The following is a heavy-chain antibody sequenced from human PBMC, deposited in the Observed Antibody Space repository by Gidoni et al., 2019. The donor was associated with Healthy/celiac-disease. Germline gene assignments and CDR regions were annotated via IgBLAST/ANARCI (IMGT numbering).Heavy chain of an antibody. CDR3: ARGSGYSYGLNWFDP. Sequence: QVQLQQWGAGLLKPSETLSLTCAVYGWSFSGYYWSLIRQPPGKGLEWIGEINHSGSTNYNPSLKSRVTISVDTSKNQFSLKLSSVTAADTAVYYCARGSGYSYGLNWFDPWGQGTLVTVSS. J-gene: IGHJ5*02. D-gene: IGHD5-18*01. CDR2: INHSGST. V-gene: IGHV4-34*01. CDR1: GWSFSGYY.